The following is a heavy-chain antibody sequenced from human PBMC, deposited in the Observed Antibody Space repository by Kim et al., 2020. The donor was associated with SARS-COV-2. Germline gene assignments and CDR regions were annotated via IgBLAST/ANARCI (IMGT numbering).Heavy chain of an antibody. V-gene: IGHV1-69*08. J-gene: IGHJ4*02. Sequence: SVKVSCKASGDTFSSYSISWVRQAPGQGLEWMGRIVPGVETVSYAQKFVDRVTITADKSTNTAFMELSGLRSEDTAIYYCARGRGWTGNYFLDYWGQGPLVTVSS. CDR3: ARGRGWTGNYFLDY. CDR1: GDTFSSYS. D-gene: IGHD3-10*01. CDR2: IVPGVETV.